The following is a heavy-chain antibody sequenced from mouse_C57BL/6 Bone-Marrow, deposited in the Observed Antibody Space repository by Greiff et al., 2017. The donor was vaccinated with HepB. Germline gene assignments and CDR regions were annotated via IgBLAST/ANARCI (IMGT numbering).Heavy chain of an antibody. V-gene: IGHV5-17*01. Sequence: EVKLMESGGGLVKPGGSLKLSCAASGFTFSDYGMHWVRQAPEKGLEWVAYISSGSSTIYYADTVKGRFTISRDNAKNTLFLQMTSLRSEDTAMYYCARTLYYGSSHWYFDVWGTVTTVTVSS. CDR1: GFTFSDYG. J-gene: IGHJ1*03. CDR3: ARTLYYGSSHWYFDV. D-gene: IGHD1-1*01. CDR2: ISSGSSTI.